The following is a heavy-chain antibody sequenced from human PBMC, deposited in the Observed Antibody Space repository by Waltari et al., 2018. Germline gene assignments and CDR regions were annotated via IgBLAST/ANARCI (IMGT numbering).Heavy chain of an antibody. J-gene: IGHJ4*02. V-gene: IGHV1-18*01. D-gene: IGHD6-13*01. CDR1: GYIFSYSV. Sequence: QLVKSGAEVEQPGASVKVSCNDSGYIFSYSVIPWVRKAPGQGLEWMGWIYPYNGNTKYEQNLQGRVTMTTDTSTTTAYMEIRSLRSDDTAIYYCARDDVDSSNFGGFWGQGTLVTVSS. CDR3: ARDDVDSSNFGGF. CDR2: IYPYNGNT.